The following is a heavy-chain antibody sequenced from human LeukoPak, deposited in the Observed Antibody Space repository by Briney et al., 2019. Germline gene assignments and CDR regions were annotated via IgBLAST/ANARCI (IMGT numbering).Heavy chain of an antibody. CDR1: GYTFTGCF. D-gene: IGHD6-19*01. V-gene: IGHV1-2*02. CDR2: INPNSGST. J-gene: IGHJ6*02. Sequence: GASVKVSCKASGYTFTGCFMHWVRQAPGQGLEWMGWINPNSGSTNYAQKFQGRVTMTRDTSISTAYMELSSLRSDDTAMYYCTRGQAGEQWPDYYNMDVGAKGPRSPSP. CDR3: TRGQAGEQWPDYYNMDV.